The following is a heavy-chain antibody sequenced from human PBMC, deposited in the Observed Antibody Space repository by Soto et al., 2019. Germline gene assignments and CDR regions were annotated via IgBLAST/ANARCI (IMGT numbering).Heavy chain of an antibody. CDR3: AKGGQLLTEGGGY. J-gene: IGHJ4*02. V-gene: IGHV3-9*01. D-gene: IGHD2-2*01. CDR2: ISWNSGSI. CDR1: GFTFDDYA. Sequence: EVQLVESGGGLVQPGRSLRLSCAASGFTFDDYAMHWVRQAPGKGLEWVSGISWNSGSIGYADSVQGRFTISRDNAKNSLYLKRSSLRAEDTALYYCAKGGQLLTEGGGYWGQGTLVTVSS.